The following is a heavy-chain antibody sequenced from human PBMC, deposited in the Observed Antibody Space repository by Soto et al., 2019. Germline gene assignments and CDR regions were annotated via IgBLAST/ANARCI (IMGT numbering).Heavy chain of an antibody. CDR3: ARYDMHGDFDY. V-gene: IGHV4-31*03. Sequence: PSETLSLTCTVSGGSISSGGYYWSWIRQHPGKGLEWIGYIYYSGSTYYNPSLKSRVTISVDTSKNQFSLKLSSVTAADTAVYYCARYDMHGDFDYWGQGTLVTVSS. CDR1: GGSISSGGYY. CDR2: IYYSGST. D-gene: IGHD4-17*01. J-gene: IGHJ4*02.